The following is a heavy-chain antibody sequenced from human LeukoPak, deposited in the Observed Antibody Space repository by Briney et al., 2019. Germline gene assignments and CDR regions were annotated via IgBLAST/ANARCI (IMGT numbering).Heavy chain of an antibody. D-gene: IGHD2-8*01. CDR2: MYISGAS. Sequence: SETLSLTCTVSGGSISSNYWNWLRQPARKGLEWIGRMYISGASNYNASLQSRVTMSLDTSKNQFSLKLNSVTAADTAVYYCARGTNNYYFYYMDVWGKGTTVTVSS. CDR1: GGSISSNY. CDR3: ARGTNNYYFYYMDV. V-gene: IGHV4-4*07. J-gene: IGHJ6*03.